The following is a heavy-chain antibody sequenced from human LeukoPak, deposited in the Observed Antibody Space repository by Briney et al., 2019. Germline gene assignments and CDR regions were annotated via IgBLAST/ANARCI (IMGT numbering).Heavy chain of an antibody. Sequence: GASVKVSCKASGYTFTSYGISWVRQAPGQGLEWMGWISAYNGNTNYAQKLQGRVTMTTDTSTSRAYMELRRLRSDDTAVYYCAIEEMVVVYQGIAFDIWGQGTMVTVSS. CDR3: AIEEMVVVYQGIAFDI. J-gene: IGHJ3*02. V-gene: IGHV1-18*01. D-gene: IGHD3-22*01. CDR1: GYTFTSYG. CDR2: ISAYNGNT.